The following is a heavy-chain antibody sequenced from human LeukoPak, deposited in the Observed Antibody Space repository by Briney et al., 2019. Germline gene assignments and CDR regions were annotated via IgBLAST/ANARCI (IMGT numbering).Heavy chain of an antibody. D-gene: IGHD1-26*01. CDR1: GYTCTSYD. CDR2: IKPTGGGT. V-gene: IGHV1-46*01. J-gene: IGHJ4*02. CDR3: ARGDSGSYYY. Sequence: GASVKVSCKSSGYTCTSYDMYWVRQPPGQGLGWMGLIKPTGGGTIYAEKFQGRVTMTRDTSASTVYMELGSLTSEDTAVYYCARGDSGSYYYWGQGTLVTVSS.